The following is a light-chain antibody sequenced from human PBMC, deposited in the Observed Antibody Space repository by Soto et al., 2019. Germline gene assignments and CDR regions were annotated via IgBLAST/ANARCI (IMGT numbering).Light chain of an antibody. CDR3: QSIRLPPQ. CDR2: RAS. J-gene: IGKJ4*02. CDR1: HYVYSN. Sequence: EIERTQARGTLTVSPSGGATLSCTASHYVYSNVAWFQQRPGQAPRLLIYRASTRATGTPARFSGRGSGTEFKLTITGLQTEGFTVVFCQSIRLPPQFGGGTQVEIK. V-gene: IGKV3-15*01.